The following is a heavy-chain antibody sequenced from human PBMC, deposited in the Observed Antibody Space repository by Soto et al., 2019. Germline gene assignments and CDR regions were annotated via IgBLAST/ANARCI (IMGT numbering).Heavy chain of an antibody. CDR2: ITSSGDSK. Sequence: GDSLRLSCAASGFTFSTYSMNWFRQAPGKGPEWVSYITSSGDSKYYADSVKGRFTISRDNAKNSLFLQMNGLRAEDTAVYYCVRDESWAFDYWGQGTLVTVSS. V-gene: IGHV3-48*01. D-gene: IGHD6-13*01. CDR1: GFTFSTYS. J-gene: IGHJ4*02. CDR3: VRDESWAFDY.